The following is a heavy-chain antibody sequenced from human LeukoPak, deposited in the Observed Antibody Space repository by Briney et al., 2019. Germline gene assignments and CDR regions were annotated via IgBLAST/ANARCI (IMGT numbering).Heavy chain of an antibody. CDR1: GFTFSSYA. Sequence: PGRSLRLSCAASGFTFSSYAMSWVRQAPGKGLEWVSAISGSGGSTYYADSVKGRFTISRDNSKNTLYLQMNSLRAEDTAVYYCAKDKRYRGANWFDPWGQGTLVTVSS. CDR3: AKDKRYRGANWFDP. CDR2: ISGSGGST. D-gene: IGHD3-9*01. V-gene: IGHV3-23*01. J-gene: IGHJ5*02.